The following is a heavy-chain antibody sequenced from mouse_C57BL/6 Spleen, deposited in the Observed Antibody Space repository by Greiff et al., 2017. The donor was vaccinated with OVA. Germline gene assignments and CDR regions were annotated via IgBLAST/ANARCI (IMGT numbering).Heavy chain of an antibody. CDR3: ARWGGYYFDY. Sequence: VQLVESGPELVKPGASVKISCKASGYAFSSSWMNWVKQRPGKGLEWIGRIYPGDGDTNYNGKFKGKATLTADKSSSTAYMQLSSLTSEDSAVYFCARWGGYYFDYWGQGTTLTVSS. CDR1: GYAFSSSW. V-gene: IGHV1-82*01. J-gene: IGHJ2*01. CDR2: IYPGDGDT.